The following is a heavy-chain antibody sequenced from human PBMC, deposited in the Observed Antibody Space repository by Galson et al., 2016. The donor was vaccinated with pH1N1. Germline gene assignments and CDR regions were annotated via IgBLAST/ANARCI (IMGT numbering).Heavy chain of an antibody. CDR3: ARGGGDLDS. D-gene: IGHD2-21*02. V-gene: IGHV4-59*01. CDR2: IYYSGTT. Sequence: SETLSLTCTVSGDSINRNYWSWIRQPPGKGLEWIGYIYYSGTTSYNPSLKSRITISVDSSQGQFSLKLTSVTAADTAVYYCARGGGDLDSWGQGTPVTVSS. CDR1: GDSINRNY. J-gene: IGHJ4*02.